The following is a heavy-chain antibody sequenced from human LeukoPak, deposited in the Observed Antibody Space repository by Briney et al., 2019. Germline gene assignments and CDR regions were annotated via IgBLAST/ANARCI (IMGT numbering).Heavy chain of an antibody. D-gene: IGHD1-26*01. CDR2: ISWNSGSS. Sequence: GRSLRLYCAASGFTFDDYAMHWVRQVPGKGLEWVSGISWNSGSSDYAESVKGRFTISRDNAKNFLYLQMNSLRPEDTAFYYCAKGTGRYWTEFDSWGQGTLVTVSS. V-gene: IGHV3-9*01. J-gene: IGHJ4*02. CDR3: AKGTGRYWTEFDS. CDR1: GFTFDDYA.